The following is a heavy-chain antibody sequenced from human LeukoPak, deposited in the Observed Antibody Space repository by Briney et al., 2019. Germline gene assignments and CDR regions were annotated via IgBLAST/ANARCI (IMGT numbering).Heavy chain of an antibody. Sequence: PSETLSLTCTVSGASISSYYWSWVRQPPGKGLEWIGYIYYSGSTNYNPSLKSRVTISVDTSKNQFSLKLSSVTAADTAVYYCARLLQFWFDPWGQGTLVTVSS. J-gene: IGHJ5*02. V-gene: IGHV4-59*08. CDR1: GASISSYY. CDR3: ARLLQFWFDP. CDR2: IYYSGST.